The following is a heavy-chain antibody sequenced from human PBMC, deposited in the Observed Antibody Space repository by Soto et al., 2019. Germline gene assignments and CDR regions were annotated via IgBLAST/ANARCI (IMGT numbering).Heavy chain of an antibody. V-gene: IGHV1-18*01. Sequence: ASVKVSCKASGYTFTSYGISWVRQAPGQGLEWMGWISAYNGNTNYAQKLQGRVTMTTDTSTSTAYMELRSLRSDDTAVYYCARPTYYYDSSGYYYRYFDCWGQGTLGTVSS. D-gene: IGHD3-22*01. CDR2: ISAYNGNT. CDR1: GYTFTSYG. J-gene: IGHJ4*02. CDR3: ARPTYYYDSSGYYYRYFDC.